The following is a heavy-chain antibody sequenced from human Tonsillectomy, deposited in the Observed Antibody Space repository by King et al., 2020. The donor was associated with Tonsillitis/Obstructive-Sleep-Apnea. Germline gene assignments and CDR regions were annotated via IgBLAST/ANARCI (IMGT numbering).Heavy chain of an antibody. J-gene: IGHJ4*01. Sequence: HVQLVESGGGVVQPGRSLRLSCAASGFTFSNYGMHWVRQAPGKGLEWVAVIWYDGSNENYADSVKGRFTISRDNSKNTLYLQMNSLSAEDTAVYYCARDHSMGAPQVYWGQGTQVTVSS. CDR1: GFTFSNYG. D-gene: IGHD1-26*01. V-gene: IGHV3-33*01. CDR3: ARDHSMGAPQVY. CDR2: IWYDGSNE.